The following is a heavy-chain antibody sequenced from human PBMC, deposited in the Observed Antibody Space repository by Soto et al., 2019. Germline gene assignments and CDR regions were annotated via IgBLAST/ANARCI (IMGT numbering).Heavy chain of an antibody. CDR1: GGTFSSYA. D-gene: IGHD6-13*01. J-gene: IGHJ4*02. Sequence: SVKVSCKASGGTFSSYAISWVRQAPGQGLKWMGGIIPIFGTANYAQKFQGRVTITADKSTSTAYMELSSLRSEDTAVYYCARDRDGSRIAAAGTEEYYFDYWGQGTLVTVSS. CDR3: ARDRDGSRIAAAGTEEYYFDY. CDR2: IIPIFGTA. V-gene: IGHV1-69*06.